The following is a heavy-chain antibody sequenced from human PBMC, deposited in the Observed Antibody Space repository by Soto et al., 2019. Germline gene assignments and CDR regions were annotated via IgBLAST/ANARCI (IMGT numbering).Heavy chain of an antibody. Sequence: SETLSLTCTVSGGSISSYYWSWIRQPPGKGLEWIGYIYYSGSTNYNPSLKSRVTISVDTSKNQFSLKLSSVTAADTAVYYCARTIPHSGRYYPFDYWGQGTLVTVSS. CDR3: ARTIPHSGRYYPFDY. V-gene: IGHV4-59*08. J-gene: IGHJ4*02. CDR2: IYYSGST. D-gene: IGHD1-26*01. CDR1: GGSISSYY.